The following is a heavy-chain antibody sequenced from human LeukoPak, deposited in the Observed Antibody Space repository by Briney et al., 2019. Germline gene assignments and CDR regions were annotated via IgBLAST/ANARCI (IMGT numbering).Heavy chain of an antibody. CDR3: AKNSVYFDIFAGFHNPPPPFDY. J-gene: IGHJ4*02. CDR1: GFTVSSYA. D-gene: IGHD3-9*01. CDR2: ISGSGGST. V-gene: IGHV3-23*01. Sequence: GGSLRLSCAASGFTVSSYAMSWVRQAPGKGLEWVSAISGSGGSTYYADSVKGRFTISRDNSKNTLYLQMNSLRAKDTAVYYCAKNSVYFDIFAGFHNPPPPFDYWGQGTLVTVSS.